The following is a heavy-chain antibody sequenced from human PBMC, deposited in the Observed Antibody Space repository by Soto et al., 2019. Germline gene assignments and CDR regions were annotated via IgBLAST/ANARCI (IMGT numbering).Heavy chain of an antibody. D-gene: IGHD3-22*01. CDR3: ARYPLYYYDSSGYYERSPVTSYGMDV. CDR1: GYTFTSYY. CDR2: INPSGGST. V-gene: IGHV1-46*01. Sequence: ASVKVSCKASGYTFTSYYMHWVRQAPGQGLEWMGIINPSGGSTSYAQKFQGRVTMTRDTSTSTVYMELSSLRSEDTAVYYCARYPLYYYDSSGYYERSPVTSYGMDVWGQGTTVTVSS. J-gene: IGHJ6*02.